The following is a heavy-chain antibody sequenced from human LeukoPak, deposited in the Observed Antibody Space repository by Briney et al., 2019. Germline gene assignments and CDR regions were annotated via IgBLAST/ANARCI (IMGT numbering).Heavy chain of an antibody. Sequence: PSETQSLTCTVSGGSINGYFWTWIRQPPGKGLEWIGYISYSGSTNYNPSLESRVTISVDTSKNQFSLKLSSVTAADTAVYYCASGAHGDSFDYWGQGTLVTVSS. CDR1: GGSINGYF. CDR3: ASGAHGDSFDY. CDR2: ISYSGST. J-gene: IGHJ4*02. V-gene: IGHV4-59*01. D-gene: IGHD4-17*01.